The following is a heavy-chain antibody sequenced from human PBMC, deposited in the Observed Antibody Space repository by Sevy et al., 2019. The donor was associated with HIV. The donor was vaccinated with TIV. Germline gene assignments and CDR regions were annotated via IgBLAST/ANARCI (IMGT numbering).Heavy chain of an antibody. V-gene: IGHV3-23*01. CDR2: ISGRGGST. CDR1: GFTFSSYA. D-gene: IGHD5-18*01. J-gene: IGHJ4*02. CDR3: AKAGGSQHTAMVTIFDY. Sequence: GGSLRLSCAASGFTFSSYAMSWVRQAPGKGLEWVSAISGRGGSTYYADSVKGRFTISRDNSKNTLYLQMNSLRAEDTAVYYCAKAGGSQHTAMVTIFDYWGQGTLVSVSS.